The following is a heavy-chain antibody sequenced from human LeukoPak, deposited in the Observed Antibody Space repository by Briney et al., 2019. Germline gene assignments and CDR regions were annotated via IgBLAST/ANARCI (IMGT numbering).Heavy chain of an antibody. CDR1: GFTVSGNY. Sequence: PGGSLRLSCAASGFTVSGNYMSWVRQAPGKGQECVSVIYTGGNTYYADSVKGRFTISRDNSKNTLYLQMNSLRAEDTAVYYCARVGMVRGVLDYWGQGTLVTVSS. D-gene: IGHD3-10*01. J-gene: IGHJ4*02. CDR3: ARVGMVRGVLDY. V-gene: IGHV3-53*01. CDR2: IYTGGNT.